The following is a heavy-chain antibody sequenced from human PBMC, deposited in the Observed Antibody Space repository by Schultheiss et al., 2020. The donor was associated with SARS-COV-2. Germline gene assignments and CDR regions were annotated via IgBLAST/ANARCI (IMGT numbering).Heavy chain of an antibody. CDR2: INSYSGTT. CDR1: GYTFTNYG. J-gene: IGHJ5*02. Sequence: ASVKVSCKASGYTFTNYGISWVRQAPGQGLEWVGWINSYSGTTNSAQKFQDRVTMTRDTSISTAYMELSRLRSDDTAVYYCARGSGDIVVVPAAMGPFDPWGQGTLVTVAS. D-gene: IGHD2-2*01. V-gene: IGHV1-2*02. CDR3: ARGSGDIVVVPAAMGPFDP.